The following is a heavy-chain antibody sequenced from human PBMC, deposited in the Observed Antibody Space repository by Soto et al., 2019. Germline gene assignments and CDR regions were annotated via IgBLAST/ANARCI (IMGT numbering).Heavy chain of an antibody. CDR3: ARQIYDSDTGPNFQYYFDS. CDR1: GYSFAVYW. D-gene: IGHD3-22*01. Sequence: GESLKISCKGSGYSFAVYWITCVRQKPGRGLEWMGRIDPSDSQTYYSPSFRGHVTISVTKSITTVFLQWSSLRASDTAMYYCARQIYDSDTGPNFQYYFDSWGQGTLVTVSS. CDR2: IDPSDSQT. J-gene: IGHJ4*02. V-gene: IGHV5-10-1*01.